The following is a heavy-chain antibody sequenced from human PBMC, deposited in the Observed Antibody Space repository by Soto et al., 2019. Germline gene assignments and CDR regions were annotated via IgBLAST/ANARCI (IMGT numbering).Heavy chain of an antibody. D-gene: IGHD5-18*01. CDR2: ISYDGSNK. CDR3: ARVGVHTNFDY. Sequence: QVQLVESGGGVVQPGRSLRLSCAASGFTFSSYAMHWVRQAPGKGLEWVAVISYDGSNKYYADSVKGRFTISRDNSKNTLYLQMNSLRAEDTAVYYCARVGVHTNFDYWGQGTLVTVSS. CDR1: GFTFSSYA. V-gene: IGHV3-30-3*01. J-gene: IGHJ4*02.